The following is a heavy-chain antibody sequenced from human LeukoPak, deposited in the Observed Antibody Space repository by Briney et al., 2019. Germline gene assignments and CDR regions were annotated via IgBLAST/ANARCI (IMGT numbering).Heavy chain of an antibody. Sequence: SETLSLTCTVSGGSISSSSYYWGWICQPPGKGLEWIGSIYYSGSTYYNPSLKSRVTISVDTSKNQFSLKLSSVTAADTAVYYCARGHFPDFWSGYYIPGNGDYYYMDVWGKGTTVTVSS. CDR2: IYYSGST. CDR3: ARGHFPDFWSGYYIPGNGDYYYMDV. D-gene: IGHD3-3*01. J-gene: IGHJ6*03. V-gene: IGHV4-39*01. CDR1: GGSISSSSYY.